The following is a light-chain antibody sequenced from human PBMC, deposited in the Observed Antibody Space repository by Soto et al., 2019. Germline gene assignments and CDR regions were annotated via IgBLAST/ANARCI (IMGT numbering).Light chain of an antibody. J-gene: IGKJ1*01. Sequence: EIVMTQSPVTLSVSPGERATLSCRASQSVSSNLAWYQQKPGQAPSLLIYGAFTRATGIPARFSGTGSGTEFTLTISRLEPEDFAVYYCQQYGSSGTFGQGTKVDLK. CDR1: QSVSSN. CDR2: GAF. V-gene: IGKV3-15*01. CDR3: QQYGSSGT.